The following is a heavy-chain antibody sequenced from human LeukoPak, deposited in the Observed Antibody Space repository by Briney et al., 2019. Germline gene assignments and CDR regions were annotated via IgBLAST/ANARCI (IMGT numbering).Heavy chain of an antibody. CDR1: GGSISSYY. CDR2: IYYSGST. V-gene: IGHV4-59*01. Sequence: PPETLSLTCTVSGGSISSYYWSWIRQPPGKGLEWIGYIYYSGSTNYNPSLKSRVTISVDTSKNQFSLKLSSVTAADTAVYYCARAVAGGWFDPWGQGTLVTVSS. CDR3: ARAVAGGWFDP. D-gene: IGHD6-19*01. J-gene: IGHJ5*02.